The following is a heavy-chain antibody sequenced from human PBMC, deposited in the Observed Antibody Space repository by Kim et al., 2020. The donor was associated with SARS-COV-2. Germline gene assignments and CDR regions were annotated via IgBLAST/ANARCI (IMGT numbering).Heavy chain of an antibody. V-gene: IGHV4-4*07. J-gene: IGHJ4*02. D-gene: IGHD6-19*01. CDR1: GGSFSSYY. CDR3: ARQVAGADRRFDY. Sequence: SETLSLICTVSGGSFSSYYWSWILQSAGGGLEWIGRIHATGSTNYNPSLKSRLTMSVDTSKHQMSLELSSVTAADTAMYYCARQVAGADRRFDYWGQGILVTVSS. CDR2: IHATGST.